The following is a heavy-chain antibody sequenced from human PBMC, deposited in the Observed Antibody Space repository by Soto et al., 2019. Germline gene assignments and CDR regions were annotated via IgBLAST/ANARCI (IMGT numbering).Heavy chain of an antibody. D-gene: IGHD6-19*01. Sequence: PSQTLSLTCAISGDSVSSTSTAWTWKRQSPSKVLEWLGRTYYRSKWYSDYAVSVKSRITINTDTSKNQFSLQLKSVTPEDRAVYYCARGSYYSGWVWGQGTLVTVSS. J-gene: IGHJ4*02. CDR3: ARGSYYSGWV. CDR1: GDSVSSTSTA. CDR2: TYYRSKWYS. V-gene: IGHV6-1*01.